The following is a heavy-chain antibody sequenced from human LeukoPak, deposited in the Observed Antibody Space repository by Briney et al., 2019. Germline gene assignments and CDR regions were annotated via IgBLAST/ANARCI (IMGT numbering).Heavy chain of an antibody. CDR3: AHARDKDGYCSSTSCLYYFEY. D-gene: IGHD2-2*01. J-gene: IGHJ4*02. Sequence: SGPTLVKPTQTLTLTCTFSGFSLSTRGVGVGWIRQPPGKALEWLALIYWNDDKRYSPSLKSRLTITKDTSKNQVVLTMMNMDPVDTATYYCAHARDKDGYCSSTSCLYYFEYWGQGTLVTVSS. V-gene: IGHV2-5*01. CDR2: IYWNDDK. CDR1: GFSLSTRGVG.